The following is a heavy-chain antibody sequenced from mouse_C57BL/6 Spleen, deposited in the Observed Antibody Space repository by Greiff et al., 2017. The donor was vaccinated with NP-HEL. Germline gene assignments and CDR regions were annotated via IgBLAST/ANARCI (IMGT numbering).Heavy chain of an antibody. D-gene: IGHD1-1*01. J-gene: IGHJ1*03. CDR2: INPNNGGT. CDR3: ARSSVYWGSSYWYFDV. V-gene: IGHV1-18*01. CDR1: GYTFTDYN. Sequence: VQLQQSGPELVKPGASVKIPCKASGYTFTDYNMDWVKQSHGKSLEWIGDINPNNGGTIYNQKFKGKATLTVDKSSSTAYMELRSLTSEDTAVYYCARSSVYWGSSYWYFDVWGTGTTVTVSS.